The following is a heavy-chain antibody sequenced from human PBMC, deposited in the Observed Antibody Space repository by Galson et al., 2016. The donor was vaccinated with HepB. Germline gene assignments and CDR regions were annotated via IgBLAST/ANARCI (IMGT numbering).Heavy chain of an antibody. Sequence: SLRLSCAASGFTFSRYGMNWVRQAPGKGPEWLSYISSTGSYIYYADSVKGRLTISRDNAKNSLYLQMNSLRADDTAVYYCAREDGRGYCTGGSCLLKDGFDIWGQGTLVTVSA. J-gene: IGHJ3*02. CDR3: AREDGRGYCTGGSCLLKDGFDI. D-gene: IGHD2-15*01. V-gene: IGHV3-21*05. CDR1: GFTFSRYG. CDR2: ISSTGSYI.